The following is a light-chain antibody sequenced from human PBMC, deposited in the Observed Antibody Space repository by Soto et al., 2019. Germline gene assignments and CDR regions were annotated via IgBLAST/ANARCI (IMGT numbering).Light chain of an antibody. CDR3: QAWDSSTAV. V-gene: IGLV3-1*01. Sequence: SYELTQPPSVYVSPVQTASITCSGDKLGAKYACWYQQKPGQSPVLVIYQDSKRPSGIPERFSGSNSGNTATLTISGTQAMDEADYYCQAWDSSTAVFGGGTKLTVL. CDR2: QDS. CDR1: KLGAKY. J-gene: IGLJ2*01.